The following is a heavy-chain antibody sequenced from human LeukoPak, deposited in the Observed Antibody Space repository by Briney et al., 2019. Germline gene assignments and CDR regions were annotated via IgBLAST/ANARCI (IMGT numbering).Heavy chain of an antibody. V-gene: IGHV4-59*01. D-gene: IGHD1-7*01. J-gene: IGHJ4*02. CDR1: GGSISGYY. CDR3: ARENYNFDY. Sequence: SETLSLTCSVSGGSISGYYWSWIRQPPGKGLEWIGYIYYSGTTNYNPSLTSRVTISVDTSKNQFSLKLSSVTAADTAVYYCARENYNFDYWGQGTLVTVAS. CDR2: IYYSGTT.